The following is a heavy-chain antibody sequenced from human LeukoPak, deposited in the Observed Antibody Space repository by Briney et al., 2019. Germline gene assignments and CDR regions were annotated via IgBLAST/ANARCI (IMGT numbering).Heavy chain of an antibody. CDR1: GFTFSSYG. D-gene: IGHD6-19*01. Sequence: GGSLRLSCAASGFTFSSYGMSWVRQAPGKGLEWVSAISGSGGSTYYADSVKGRFTISRDNSKNTLYLQMNSLRAEDTAVYYCAKARYSSGWYYFDYWGQGTLVTVSS. J-gene: IGHJ4*02. CDR2: ISGSGGST. CDR3: AKARYSSGWYYFDY. V-gene: IGHV3-23*01.